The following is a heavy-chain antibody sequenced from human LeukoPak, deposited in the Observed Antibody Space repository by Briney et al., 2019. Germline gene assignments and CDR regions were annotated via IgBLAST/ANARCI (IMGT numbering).Heavy chain of an antibody. Sequence: GGSLRLSCAASGFTFSSYAMSWVRQAPGKGLEWVSAISGSGGSTYYADSVKGRFTISRDNSKNTLYLQMNSLRAEDTAVYYCAKGRIPYRSSWILDYWGQGTLVTVSS. CDR2: ISGSGGST. D-gene: IGHD6-13*01. CDR1: GFTFSSYA. J-gene: IGHJ4*02. V-gene: IGHV3-23*01. CDR3: AKGRIPYRSSWILDY.